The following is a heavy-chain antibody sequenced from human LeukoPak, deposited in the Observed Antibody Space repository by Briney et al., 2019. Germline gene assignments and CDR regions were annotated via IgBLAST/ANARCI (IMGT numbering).Heavy chain of an antibody. D-gene: IGHD3-3*01. J-gene: IGHJ5*02. CDR2: ISSSSSCI. CDR1: GCSFSSYC. CDR3: ARDRTIFGVVPEGNLLDP. V-gene: IGHV3-21*01. Sequence: VALPLSCAASGCSFSSYCMMWVLQAPGKGLGCVSSISSSSSCIYYADSVKGRFTISRDNAKNSLYLQMNSLRAEDTAVYYCARDRTIFGVVPEGNLLDPWGQGTLVTVSS.